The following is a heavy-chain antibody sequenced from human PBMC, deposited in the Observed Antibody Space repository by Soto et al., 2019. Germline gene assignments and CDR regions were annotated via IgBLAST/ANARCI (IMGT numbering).Heavy chain of an antibody. CDR2: ISGSGGST. Sequence: EVQLLESGGGLVQPGGSLRLSCAASGFTFSSYAMSWVRQAPGKGPEWVSAISGSGGSTYYADSVKGRFTISRDNSKNTLYLKINSLRADDTAVYYCAKDMIVVVPDAIFSSDYWGQGTLVTVSS. V-gene: IGHV3-23*01. CDR3: AKDMIVVVPDAIFSSDY. D-gene: IGHD2-2*01. J-gene: IGHJ4*02. CDR1: GFTFSSYA.